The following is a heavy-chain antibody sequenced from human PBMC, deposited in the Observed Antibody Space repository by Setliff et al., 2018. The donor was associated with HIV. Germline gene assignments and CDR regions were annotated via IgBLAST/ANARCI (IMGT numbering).Heavy chain of an antibody. Sequence: LSLTCSVSGDSISTGTYYWGWIRQPPGKGLEWIGSVSYSGSTYYNPSLKSRVTISVDTSKNQFSLKLRSVTAADTAVFYCARDMTYYFDSSGSFGWFDPWGQGTLVTVSS. J-gene: IGHJ5*02. V-gene: IGHV4-39*07. D-gene: IGHD3-22*01. CDR2: VSYSGST. CDR3: ARDMTYYFDSSGSFGWFDP. CDR1: GDSISTGTYY.